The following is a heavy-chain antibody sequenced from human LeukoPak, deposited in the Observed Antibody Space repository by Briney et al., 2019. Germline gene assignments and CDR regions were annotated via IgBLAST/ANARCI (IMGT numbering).Heavy chain of an antibody. J-gene: IGHJ4*02. V-gene: IGHV3-48*03. CDR3: STDRFFTGAADY. CDR2: VSSSGSII. CDR1: GFIFSSYE. Sequence: PGGSLGLSCAASGFIFSSYEMNWVRQAPGKGLEWVSYVSSSGSIIYYADSMKGRFTISRDNAKNSLYLQMNSLRAEDTAIYYCSTDRFFTGAADYWGQGTLVTVSS. D-gene: IGHD3-9*01.